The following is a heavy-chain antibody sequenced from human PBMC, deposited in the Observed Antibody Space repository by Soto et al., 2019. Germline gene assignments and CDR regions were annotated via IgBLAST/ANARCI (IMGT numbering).Heavy chain of an antibody. CDR1: GYTFTSYA. CDR3: ARGGDMVGVPAAARFDY. Sequence: QVQLVQSGAEVKKPGASVKVSCKASGYTFTSYAMHWVRQAPGQRLEWMGWINAGNGNTKYSQKFQGRVTITRDTSASRAYIELSILKSDDTAVYYCARGGDMVGVPAAARFDYLGQGTLVTVSS. D-gene: IGHD2-2*01. CDR2: INAGNGNT. V-gene: IGHV1-3*01. J-gene: IGHJ4*02.